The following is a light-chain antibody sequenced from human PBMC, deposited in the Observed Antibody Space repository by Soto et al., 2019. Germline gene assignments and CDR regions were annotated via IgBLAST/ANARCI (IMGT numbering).Light chain of an antibody. J-gene: IGKJ1*01. CDR2: KAS. CDR1: QTITTS. V-gene: IGKV1-5*03. Sequence: DIQMTQSPSTLSGSMGAGVTITCRASQTITTSLAWYQQKPGKAPKLRIYKASSLESGVPSRFSGSGSGTEFTLTISSLQPDDFATYYCQQYDSYSVRTFGQGTKVEI. CDR3: QQYDSYSVRT.